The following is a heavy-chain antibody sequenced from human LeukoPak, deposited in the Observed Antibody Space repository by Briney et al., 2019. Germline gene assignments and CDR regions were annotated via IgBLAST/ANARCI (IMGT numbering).Heavy chain of an antibody. D-gene: IGHD5-18*01. CDR3: ASLSLGGDTATPDY. CDR2: MNPNSGNT. Sequence: ASVKVSCKASGYTFTSYDINWVRQATGQGLEWMGWMNPNSGNTGYAQKFQGRVTMTRNTSISTAYMELSSLRSEDTAVYYCASLSLGGDTATPDYWGQGTLVTVSS. V-gene: IGHV1-8*01. CDR1: GYTFTSYD. J-gene: IGHJ4*02.